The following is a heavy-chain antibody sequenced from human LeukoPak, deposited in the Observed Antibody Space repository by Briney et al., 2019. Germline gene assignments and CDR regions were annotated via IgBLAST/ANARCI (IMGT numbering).Heavy chain of an antibody. D-gene: IGHD3-22*01. Sequence: PSETLSLTCTVSGGSISSYYWSWIRQPPGKGLEWIGYIYYSGSTNYNPSLKSRVTISVDTSKSQFSLKLSSVTAADTAVYYCARRGDSSGYLFDYWGQGTLVTVSS. J-gene: IGHJ4*02. V-gene: IGHV4-59*12. CDR1: GGSISSYY. CDR3: ARRGDSSGYLFDY. CDR2: IYYSGST.